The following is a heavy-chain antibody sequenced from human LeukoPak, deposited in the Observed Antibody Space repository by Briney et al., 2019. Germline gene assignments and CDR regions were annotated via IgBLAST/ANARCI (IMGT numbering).Heavy chain of an antibody. D-gene: IGHD6-19*01. CDR2: IYTSGST. V-gene: IGHV4-61*02. Sequence: PSETLSLTCTVSGGSISSGSYYWSWIRQPAGKGLEWIGRIYTSGSTNYNPSLKSRVTISVDTSKNQFSLKLSSVTAADTAVYYCARRVSSGWSRRFDPWGQGTLVTVSS. CDR1: GGSISSGSYY. CDR3: ARRVSSGWSRRFDP. J-gene: IGHJ5*02.